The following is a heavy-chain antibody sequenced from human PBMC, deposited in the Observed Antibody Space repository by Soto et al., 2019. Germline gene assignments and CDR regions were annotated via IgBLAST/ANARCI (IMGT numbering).Heavy chain of an antibody. V-gene: IGHV4-39*01. Sequence: QLQLQESGPGLVKPSETLSLTCTVSGGSISSSSYYWGWIRQPPGKGLEWIGSIYYSGSTYYNPSLKSRVTISVDTSKNQFSLKLSSVTAADTAVYYCARLPRIAMAGTPHWGQGTLVTVSS. CDR3: ARLPRIAMAGTPH. CDR1: GGSISSSSYY. CDR2: IYYSGST. D-gene: IGHD6-19*01. J-gene: IGHJ4*02.